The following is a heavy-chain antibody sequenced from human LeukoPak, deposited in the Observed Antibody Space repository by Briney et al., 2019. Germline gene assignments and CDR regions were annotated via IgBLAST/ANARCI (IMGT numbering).Heavy chain of an antibody. CDR2: ISGYNGDT. CDR3: ARDPTNTSGRYAYFDY. CDR1: GHTFTHHG. Sequence: PWASVKVACKTFGHTFTHHGFSWVRRAPGQGLEWMGWISGYNGDTHYAQNFQGRVTLTSDTSTSTVYMELRSLRSDDTAVYYCARDPTNTSGRYAYFDYWGQGALVTVSS. J-gene: IGHJ4*02. D-gene: IGHD6-19*01. V-gene: IGHV1-18*01.